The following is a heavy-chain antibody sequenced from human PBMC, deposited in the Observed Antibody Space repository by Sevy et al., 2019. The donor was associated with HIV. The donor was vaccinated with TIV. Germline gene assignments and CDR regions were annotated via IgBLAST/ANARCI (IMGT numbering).Heavy chain of an antibody. CDR2: IYYSGST. D-gene: IGHD1-1*01. Sequence: SETLSLTCTVSGGSISSYYWSWIRQPPGKGLEWIGYIYYSGSTNYNPSLKSRVTISVDTSKNQFSLKLSSVTAADTAVYYCARVRGYLGEVDYWGQGTLVTVSS. J-gene: IGHJ4*02. CDR3: ARVRGYLGEVDY. CDR1: GGSISSYY. V-gene: IGHV4-59*01.